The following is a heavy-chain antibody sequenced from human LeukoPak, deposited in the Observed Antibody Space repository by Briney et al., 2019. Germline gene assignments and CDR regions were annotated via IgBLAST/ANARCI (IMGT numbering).Heavy chain of an antibody. D-gene: IGHD6-13*01. CDR2: IRYDGGNQ. J-gene: IGHJ4*02. CDR3: AKDLRSRIAAAGAPDY. Sequence: GGSLRLSCAASGFTFSSYGMHWVRQTPGKGLECVAFIRYDGGNQYYTDSVKGRFTISRDDSKNTIYLQMNSLRAEDTAVYYCAKDLRSRIAAAGAPDYWGQGTLVTVSS. CDR1: GFTFSSYG. V-gene: IGHV3-30*02.